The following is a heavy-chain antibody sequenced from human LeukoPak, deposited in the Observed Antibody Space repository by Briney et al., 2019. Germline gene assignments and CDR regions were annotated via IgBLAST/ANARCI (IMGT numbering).Heavy chain of an antibody. Sequence: GGSLRLSCAASGFTFSSYWMSWVRQAPGKGLEWVANINHDGSEKYYVDSVNGRFTISKDNAKNSLYLQMNSLRAEDTAVYYCARGGGGYRRGRYYFDYWGQGTLVTASS. D-gene: IGHD1-26*01. CDR3: ARGGGGYRRGRYYFDY. CDR2: INHDGSEK. CDR1: GFTFSSYW. V-gene: IGHV3-7*01. J-gene: IGHJ4*02.